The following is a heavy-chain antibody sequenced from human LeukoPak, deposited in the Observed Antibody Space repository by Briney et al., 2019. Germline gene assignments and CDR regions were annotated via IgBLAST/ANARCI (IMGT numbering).Heavy chain of an antibody. J-gene: IGHJ4*02. CDR2: ISGSGGST. D-gene: IGHD6-19*01. Sequence: GGSLRLSCAASGFTFSSYGMSWVRQAPGKGLEWVSAISGSGGSTYYADSVKGRFTISRDNSKNTMYLQMNTLRAEDTAVYYCARRSGIAVAGAFDYWGQGTLVTVSS. V-gene: IGHV3-23*01. CDR3: ARRSGIAVAGAFDY. CDR1: GFTFSSYG.